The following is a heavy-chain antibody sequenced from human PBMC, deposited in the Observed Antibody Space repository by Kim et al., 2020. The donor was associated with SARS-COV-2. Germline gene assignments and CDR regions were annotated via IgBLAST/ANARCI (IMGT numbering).Heavy chain of an antibody. CDR3: ARGVVVSHGWFDP. CDR1: GGTFSSYA. CDR2: IIPILGIA. J-gene: IGHJ5*02. D-gene: IGHD3-22*01. V-gene: IGHV1-69*04. Sequence: SVKVSCKASGGTFSSYAISWVRQAPGQGLEWMGRIIPILGIANYAQKFQGRVTITADKSTSTAYMELSSLRSEDTAVYYCARGVVVSHGWFDPWGQGTLVTVSS.